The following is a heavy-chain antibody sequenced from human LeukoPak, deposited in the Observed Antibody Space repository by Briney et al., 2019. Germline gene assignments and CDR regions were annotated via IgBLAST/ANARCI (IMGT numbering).Heavy chain of an antibody. CDR1: GFTFSDYY. Sequence: GGSLRLSCAASGFTFSDYYMSWIRQAPGKGLERVSYISSSGSTIYYADSVKGRFTISRDNAKNSLYLQMNSLRAEDTAVYYCASGYDSSGYYYPGGFSFDYWGQGTLVTVSS. CDR3: ASGYDSSGYYYPGGFSFDY. J-gene: IGHJ4*02. CDR2: ISSSGSTI. V-gene: IGHV3-11*01. D-gene: IGHD3-22*01.